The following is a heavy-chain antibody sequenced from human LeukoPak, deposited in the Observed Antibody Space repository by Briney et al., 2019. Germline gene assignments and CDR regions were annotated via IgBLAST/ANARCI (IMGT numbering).Heavy chain of an antibody. V-gene: IGHV3-48*04. J-gene: IGHJ6*02. CDR3: AKSVSFGDYYYYGMDV. CDR2: ISSGSSTI. Sequence: GGSLRLSCAASGFTFSSYSMNWVRQAPGKGLEWVSYISSGSSTIYYADSVKGRFTISRDNAKNSLYLQMNSLRAEDTALYYCAKSVSFGDYYYYGMDVWGQGTTVTVSS. CDR1: GFTFSSYS. D-gene: IGHD2/OR15-2a*01.